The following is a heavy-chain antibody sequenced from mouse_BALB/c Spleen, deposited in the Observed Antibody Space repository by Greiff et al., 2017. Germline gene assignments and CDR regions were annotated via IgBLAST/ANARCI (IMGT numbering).Heavy chain of an antibody. Sequence: QVQLKQSGAELMKPGASVKISCKATGYTFSSYWIEWVKQRPGHGLEWIGEILPGSGSTNYNEKFKGKATFTADTSSNTAYMQLSSLTSEDSAVYYCARWSYGNPWFAYWGQGTLVTVSA. V-gene: IGHV1-9*01. CDR2: ILPGSGST. J-gene: IGHJ3*01. CDR1: GYTFSSYW. D-gene: IGHD2-1*01. CDR3: ARWSYGNPWFAY.